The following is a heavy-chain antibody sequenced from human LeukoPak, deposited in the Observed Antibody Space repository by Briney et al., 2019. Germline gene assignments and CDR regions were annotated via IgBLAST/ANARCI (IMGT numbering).Heavy chain of an antibody. Sequence: PGGSLRLSCEASGFTFKNAWMIWVRQAPGKGLECVAFIGYDGSNKFYVDSVKGRFTISRDDSKNTLYLQMNSLRAEDTATYYCARERRGYYMAVWGKGTTVTISS. J-gene: IGHJ6*03. CDR2: IGYDGSNK. V-gene: IGHV3-30*02. CDR3: ARERRGYYMAV. CDR1: GFTFKNAW.